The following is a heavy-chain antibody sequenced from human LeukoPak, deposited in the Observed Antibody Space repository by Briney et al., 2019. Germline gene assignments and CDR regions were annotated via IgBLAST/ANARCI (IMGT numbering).Heavy chain of an antibody. CDR2: IIPILGIA. D-gene: IGHD3-22*01. V-gene: IGHV1-69*04. Sequence: SVKVSCKASGGTFSSYAISWVRQAPGQGLEWMGRIIPILGIANYAQKFQGRVTITADKSTSTAYMELSSLRSEDTAVYYCARDTGARYYDSSGYPDRGQGTLVTVSS. CDR1: GGTFSSYA. CDR3: ARDTGARYYDSSGYPD. J-gene: IGHJ4*02.